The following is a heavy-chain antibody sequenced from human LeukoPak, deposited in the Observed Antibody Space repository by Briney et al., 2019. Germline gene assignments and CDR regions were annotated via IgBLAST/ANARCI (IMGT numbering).Heavy chain of an antibody. J-gene: IGHJ5*02. CDR3: AREGGYGDYES. D-gene: IGHD4-17*01. CDR1: GGSISSYY. Sequence: SETLSLTCTVSGGSISSYYWSWIRQPPGKGLEWIGYIYYSGSTNYNPSLKSRVTISVDTSKNQFSLKLSSVTAADTAVYYCAREGGYGDYESWGQGTLVTVSS. CDR2: IYYSGST. V-gene: IGHV4-59*01.